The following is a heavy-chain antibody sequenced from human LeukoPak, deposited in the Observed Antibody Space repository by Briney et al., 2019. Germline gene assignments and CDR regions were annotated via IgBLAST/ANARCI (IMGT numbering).Heavy chain of an antibody. D-gene: IGHD3-22*01. CDR3: ARQIGRGYYYFDY. CDR1: GGSFSTYF. CDR2: INHSGST. Sequence: SETLSLTCAVYGGSFSTYFWSWIRQPPGKGLEWIGEINHSGSTNYNPSLKSRVTISVDTSKNQFCLKLSSVTAADTAVYYCARQIGRGYYYFDYWGQGTLVTVSS. V-gene: IGHV4-34*01. J-gene: IGHJ4*02.